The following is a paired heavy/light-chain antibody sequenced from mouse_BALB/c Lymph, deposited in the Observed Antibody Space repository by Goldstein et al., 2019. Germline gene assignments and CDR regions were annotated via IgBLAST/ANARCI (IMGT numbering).Light chain of an antibody. J-gene: IGKJ4*01. CDR3: QQRSSYPFT. V-gene: IGKV4-57*01. Sequence: QIVLTQAPAIMSVSPGEKVTITCSASSNVSYMHWFQQKPGTSPKLWIYSTSNLASGVPVRFSGSGSGTSYSLTISRMEAEDAATYYCQQRSSYPFTFGSGTKLEIK. CDR2: STS. CDR1: SNVSY.
Heavy chain of an antibody. CDR1: GYRFTSYY. CDR2: IYPGDNST. J-gene: IGHJ3*01. Sequence: QVQLQQSGPELVKPGASVKMSCKASGYRFTSYYIHWVKQRPGQGLEWIGWIYPGDNSTKYNEKFKGKTTLTADKSSMTAYMLLSNLTSEDSAIYFCANPIYYGYDWFAYWGQGTLVIVSA. V-gene: IGHV1S56*01. D-gene: IGHD2-2*01. CDR3: ANPIYYGYDWFAY.